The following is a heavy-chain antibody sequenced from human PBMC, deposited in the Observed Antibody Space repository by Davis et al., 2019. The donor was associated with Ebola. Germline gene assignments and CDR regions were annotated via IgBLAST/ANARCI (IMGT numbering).Heavy chain of an antibody. J-gene: IGHJ4*02. V-gene: IGHV1-18*04. D-gene: IGHD1-1*01. CDR3: ARAQFPTTSDH. CDR2: INPHNGNT. Sequence: ASVKVSCKASGYTFTSYGITWVRQAPGQGLEWMGWINPHNGNTNYAQNVQGRVTMTTDTSTSTAYMEVGSLRSDDTAVYYCARAQFPTTSDHWGQRTLVTVSS. CDR1: GYTFTSYG.